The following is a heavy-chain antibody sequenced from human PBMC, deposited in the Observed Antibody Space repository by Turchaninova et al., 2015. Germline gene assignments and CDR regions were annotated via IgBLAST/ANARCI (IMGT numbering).Heavy chain of an antibody. Sequence: QVQLQESGPGLVKPSETLTLTCAGSGYSISSAYHWGWIRQPQGKGLGWIGSIYHSGSTYYNPSLKSRVTISLDTSKNQFSLKLNSVTAADTAVYYCARSSITAAGPIDYWGQGTLVTVSS. CDR2: IYHSGST. CDR3: ARSSITAAGPIDY. CDR1: GYSISSAYH. J-gene: IGHJ4*02. D-gene: IGHD6-13*01. V-gene: IGHV4-38-2*01.